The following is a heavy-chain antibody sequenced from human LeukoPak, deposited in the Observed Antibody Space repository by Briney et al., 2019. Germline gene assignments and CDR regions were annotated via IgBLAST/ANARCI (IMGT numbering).Heavy chain of an antibody. Sequence: SETLSLTCTVSGGSISSSNYYWSWIRQPAGKGLEWIGRIYTSGTTNYNPSLKSRVTISIDTSKNQFSLKLSSVTAADTAVYYCARDRSVGVLPAPPFDFWGQGTLVTVSS. CDR3: ARDRSVGVLPAPPFDF. V-gene: IGHV4-61*02. D-gene: IGHD6-6*01. CDR2: IYTSGTT. J-gene: IGHJ4*02. CDR1: GGSISSSNYY.